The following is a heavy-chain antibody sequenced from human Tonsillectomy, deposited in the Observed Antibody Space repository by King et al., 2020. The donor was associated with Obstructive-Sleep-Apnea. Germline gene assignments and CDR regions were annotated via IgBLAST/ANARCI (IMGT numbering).Heavy chain of an antibody. Sequence: VQLQESGPGLVKPSETLSLTCTVSGTSITDYYWSWIGQPPGKGLEWIGYMDYSGNTNFNPSLKSGGTISADTSKIQFSLSLSSGTAADTAVYYCARHRGVEDYGGYGDYFDYWGQGTLVTVSS. CDR1: GTSITDYY. CDR3: ARHRGVEDYGGYGDYFDY. CDR2: MDYSGNT. D-gene: IGHD5-12*01. V-gene: IGHV4-59*08. J-gene: IGHJ4*02.